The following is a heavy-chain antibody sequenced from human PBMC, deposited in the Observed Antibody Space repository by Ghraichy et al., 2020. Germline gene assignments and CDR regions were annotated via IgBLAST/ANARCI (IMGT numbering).Heavy chain of an antibody. CDR3: VRDCSSSWFGLDAFDI. D-gene: IGHD2-2*01. CDR1: GFTLSTYS. CDR2: INDSSRTI. V-gene: IGHV3-48*02. Sequence: GGSLRLSCTASGFTLSTYSMNWVRQAPGRGLEWVSYINDSSRTIYYADSVKGRFTISRDNAKNSLYLQMNSLRDEDTAVYYCVRDCSSSWFGLDAFDIWGQGTMVTVSS. J-gene: IGHJ3*02.